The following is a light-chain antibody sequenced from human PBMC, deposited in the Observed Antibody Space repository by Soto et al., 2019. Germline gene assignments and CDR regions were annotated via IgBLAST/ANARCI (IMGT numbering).Light chain of an antibody. CDR1: SSDVGGYNY. CDR2: EVS. J-gene: IGLJ2*01. V-gene: IGLV2-14*01. Sequence: QSALTQPASVSGSPGQSITISCTGTSSDVGGYNYVSWYQQHPGKAPKLMIYEVSNRPSGVSNRFSGSKSGNTASLTISGLQAEDEAAYYCSSYTSSSTLAAVFGGGTKLTVL. CDR3: SSYTSSSTLAAV.